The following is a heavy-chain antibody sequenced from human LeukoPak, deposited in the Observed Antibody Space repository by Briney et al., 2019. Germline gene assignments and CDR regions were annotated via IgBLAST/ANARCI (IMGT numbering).Heavy chain of an antibody. D-gene: IGHD6-13*01. J-gene: IGHJ4*02. Sequence: GGSLRLSCAASGFTFSSYAMSWVRQAPGKGLEWVSAISASGDSTYYADSVKGRFTISRDNSKNTLYLQMNSLRAEDTAVYYCARDYIAAIGFDYWGQGTLVTVSS. CDR3: ARDYIAAIGFDY. CDR1: GFTFSSYA. CDR2: ISASGDST. V-gene: IGHV3-23*01.